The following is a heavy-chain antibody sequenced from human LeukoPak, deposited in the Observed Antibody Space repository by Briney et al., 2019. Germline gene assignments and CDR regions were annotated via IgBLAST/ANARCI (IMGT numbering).Heavy chain of an antibody. CDR1: GGSISSGSYY. Sequence: SETLSLTCTVSGGSISSGSYYWSWIRQPAGKGVEWIGRIYTSGSTNYNPSPKSRVTISVDTSKNQFSLKLSSVTAADTAVYYCARGDGYNYYYYYYMDVWGKGTTVTVSS. CDR2: IYTSGST. J-gene: IGHJ6*03. D-gene: IGHD5-24*01. V-gene: IGHV4-61*02. CDR3: ARGDGYNYYYYYYMDV.